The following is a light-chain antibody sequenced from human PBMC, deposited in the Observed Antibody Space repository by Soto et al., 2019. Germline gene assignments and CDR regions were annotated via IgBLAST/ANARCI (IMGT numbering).Light chain of an antibody. CDR1: QTISSW. J-gene: IGKJ1*01. CDR2: KAS. V-gene: IGKV1-5*03. Sequence: DSQMTQSPSTLSGSVGDRVTITFRASQTISSWLAWYQQKPGKAPKLLIYKASTLKSGVPSRFSGSGSGTEFTLTISSLKPDDFATYYCQHYNSYSEAFGQGTKVDIK. CDR3: QHYNSYSEA.